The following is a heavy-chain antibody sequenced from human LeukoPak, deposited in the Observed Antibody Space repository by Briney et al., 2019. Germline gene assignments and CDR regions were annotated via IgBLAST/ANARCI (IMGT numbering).Heavy chain of an antibody. J-gene: IGHJ6*03. CDR2: IKEDGIQK. Sequence: SGGSLRLSCAASGFTFSSYWMSWVRQAPGKGLEWVANIKEDGIQKFYVDSVKGRFTISRDNAKNSLYLQMNSLRAEDTAVYYCARADSSIAARLSRSSIFNYYYYMDVWGKGTTVTVSS. V-gene: IGHV3-7*01. D-gene: IGHD6-6*01. CDR3: ARADSSIAARLSRSSIFNYYYYMDV. CDR1: GFTFSSYW.